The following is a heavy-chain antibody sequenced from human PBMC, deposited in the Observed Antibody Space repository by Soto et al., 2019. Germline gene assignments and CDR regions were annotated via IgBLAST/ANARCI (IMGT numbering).Heavy chain of an antibody. D-gene: IGHD3-3*01. CDR3: ARAFWSGYSRHYYYYGMDV. J-gene: IGHJ6*02. CDR1: GGSISSGGYY. CDR2: IYYSGST. Sequence: TLSLTCTVSGGSISSGGYYCRLILQHQGKGLEWIGYIYYSGSTYYNPSLKSRVTISVDTSKNQFSLKLSSVTAADTAVYYCARAFWSGYSRHYYYYGMDVWGQGTTVTVSS. V-gene: IGHV4-31*03.